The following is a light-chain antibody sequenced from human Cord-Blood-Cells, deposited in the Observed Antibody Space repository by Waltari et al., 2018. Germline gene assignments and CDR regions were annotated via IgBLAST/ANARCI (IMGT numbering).Light chain of an antibody. CDR2: GNS. CDR3: QSYDSSLSGSV. J-gene: IGLJ2*01. Sequence: QSVLTQPPSVSGAPGQRVTISCTGSSSNIGAGYDVHWYQQLPGTAPKLLISGNSNRPSGVPDRFSGCKSGTSASLAITGLQAEDEADYYCQSYDSSLSGSVFGGGTTLTAL. CDR1: SSNIGAGYD. V-gene: IGLV1-40*01.